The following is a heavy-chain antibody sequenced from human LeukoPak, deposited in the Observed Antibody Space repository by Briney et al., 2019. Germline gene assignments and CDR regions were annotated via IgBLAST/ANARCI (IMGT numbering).Heavy chain of an antibody. CDR3: ARSGTYNWNYVWPRYFDL. V-gene: IGHV4-59*01. CDR1: GDSIGSYY. CDR2: IYYSGST. D-gene: IGHD1-7*01. J-gene: IGHJ2*01. Sequence: SETLSLTCTVSGDSIGSYYWSWIRQPPGKGLEWIGYIYYSGSTNYNPSLKSRVTISVDTSRNQFSLKLSSVTAADTAVYYCARSGTYNWNYVWPRYFDLWGRGTLVTVSS.